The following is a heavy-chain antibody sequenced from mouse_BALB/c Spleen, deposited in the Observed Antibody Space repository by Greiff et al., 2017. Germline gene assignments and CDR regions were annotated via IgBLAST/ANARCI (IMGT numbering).Heavy chain of an antibody. CDR3: ARKDLYYYGSSYAMDY. V-gene: IGHV2-9*02. Sequence: VQLQQSGPGLVAPSQSLSITCTVSGFSLTSYGVHWVRQPPGKGLEWLGVIWAGGSTNYNSALMSRLSISKDNSKSQVFLKMNSLQTDDTAMYYCARKDLYYYGSSYAMDYWGQGTSVTVSS. J-gene: IGHJ4*01. D-gene: IGHD1-1*01. CDR1: GFSLTSYG. CDR2: IWAGGST.